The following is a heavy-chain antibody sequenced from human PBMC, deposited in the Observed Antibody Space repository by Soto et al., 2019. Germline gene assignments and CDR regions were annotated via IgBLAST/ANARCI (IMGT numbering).Heavy chain of an antibody. Sequence: QVQLVESGGGVVQPGRSRRLSCAASGFTFSSYAMHWVRQAPGKGLEWVAVISYDGSNKYYADSVKGRFTISRDNSKNTLYLQRNSLRAEDTAVYYCARDRLRYNWNDFPYYYYGMDVWGQGTTVTVSS. D-gene: IGHD1-1*01. CDR2: ISYDGSNK. CDR1: GFTFSSYA. J-gene: IGHJ6*02. CDR3: ARDRLRYNWNDFPYYYYGMDV. V-gene: IGHV3-30-3*01.